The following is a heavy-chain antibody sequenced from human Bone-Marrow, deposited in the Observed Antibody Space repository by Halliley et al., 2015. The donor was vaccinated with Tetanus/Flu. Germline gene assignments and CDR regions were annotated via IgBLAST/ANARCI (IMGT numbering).Heavy chain of an antibody. J-gene: IGHJ4*02. D-gene: IGHD2-21*01. V-gene: IGHV3-20*03. CDR2: IDWSSSRT. Sequence: GLGWVSGIDWSSSRTGYADSVKGRFTISRDKAKNALYLQMSSLRAEDTALYYCARGEGSFDLWGQGTLVTVSS. CDR3: ARGEGSFDL.